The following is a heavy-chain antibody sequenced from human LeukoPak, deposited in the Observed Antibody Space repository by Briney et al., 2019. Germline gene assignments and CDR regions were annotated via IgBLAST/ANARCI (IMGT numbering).Heavy chain of an antibody. J-gene: IGHJ6*02. D-gene: IGHD3-22*01. V-gene: IGHV3-21*01. CDR1: GFTFSSYS. CDR2: ISSSNSYI. CDR3: AAPYGYDSSGYYYDYYYGMDV. Sequence: GGSLRLSCAASGFTFSSYSMNWVRQAPGKGLEWVSSISSSNSYIYYADSVKGRFTISRDNAKNSLYLQMNSLRAEDTAVYYCAAPYGYDSSGYYYDYYYGMDVWGQGTTVTVSS.